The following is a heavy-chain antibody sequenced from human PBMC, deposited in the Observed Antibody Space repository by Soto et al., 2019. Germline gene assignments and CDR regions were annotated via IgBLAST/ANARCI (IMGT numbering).Heavy chain of an antibody. Sequence: QVQLVESGGGVVQPGRSLRLSCAASGFTFSTFGMHWVRQAPGKGLEWVAVISYDGTNEYYADSVKGRFTISRDNSKNRLYLQMNSLRAEDTAVYSVARVDYSGNSGYAFDIWVQGTRVTVSS. CDR2: ISYDGTNE. CDR1: GFTFSTFG. D-gene: IGHD4-4*01. CDR3: ARVDYSGNSGYAFDI. V-gene: IGHV3-30*13. J-gene: IGHJ3*02.